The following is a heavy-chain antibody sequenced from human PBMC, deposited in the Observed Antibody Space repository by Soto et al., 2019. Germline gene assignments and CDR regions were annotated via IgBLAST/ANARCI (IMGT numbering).Heavy chain of an antibody. CDR2: IYTSGST. CDR3: ARASTSWLYCAYGMDV. V-gene: IGHV4-4*07. J-gene: IGHJ6*01. Sequence: QVQLQESGPGLVKPSETLSLTCTVSGGSISSYYWSWIRQPAGKGLEWIGRIYTSGSTNYNPSLKSRVTMSADASKNTCSMKLSSVTAEDTAVYYCARASTSWLYCAYGMDVWGQGTTVTVSS. D-gene: IGHD6-13*01. CDR1: GGSISSYY.